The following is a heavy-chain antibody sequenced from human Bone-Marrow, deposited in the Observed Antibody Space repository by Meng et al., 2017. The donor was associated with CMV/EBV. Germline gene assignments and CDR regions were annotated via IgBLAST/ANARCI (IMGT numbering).Heavy chain of an antibody. V-gene: IGHV4-34*01. J-gene: IGHJ4*02. CDR1: GGSFSGYY. D-gene: IGHD6-19*01. CDR3: AREGHNSSGWSR. Sequence: QVQLQQWGAGLLNPSENLSLTCAVYGGSFSGYYWSWIRQPPGKGLEWIGEINHSGSTNYNPSLKSRVTISVDTSKNQFSLKLSSVTAADTAVYYCAREGHNSSGWSRWGQGTLVTIFS. CDR2: INHSGST.